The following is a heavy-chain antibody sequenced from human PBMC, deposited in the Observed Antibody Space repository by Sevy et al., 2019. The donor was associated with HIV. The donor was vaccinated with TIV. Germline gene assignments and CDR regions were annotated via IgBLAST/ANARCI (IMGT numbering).Heavy chain of an antibody. J-gene: IGHJ4*02. CDR2: TSYDGSHK. Sequence: GGSLRLSCTVSGFIFSNFAMHWVRQAPGKGLEWVAVTSYDGSHKYYADSVKGRFTISRDVSKGTLYLQMNSLTAEDTAIFYCAKTLQKLPFHPHYFDYWGQGTLVTVSS. CDR1: GFIFSNFA. CDR3: AKTLQKLPFHPHYFDY. V-gene: IGHV3-30*04. D-gene: IGHD2-21*02.